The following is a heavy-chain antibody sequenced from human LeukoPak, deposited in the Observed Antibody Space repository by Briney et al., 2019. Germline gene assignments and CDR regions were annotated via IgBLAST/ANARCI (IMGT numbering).Heavy chain of an antibody. V-gene: IGHV3-30*18. D-gene: IGHD3-10*01. Sequence: PGRSLRLSCAASGFTFRNYGMNWVRQAPGKGLEWVAVISSDSSKIYYADSVKDRFTISRDNSENAAFLQMNSLRVEDTAVYHCAKSRGPSYDHFFDSWGQGTLVTVSS. CDR2: ISSDSSKI. CDR3: AKSRGPSYDHFFDS. CDR1: GFTFRNYG. J-gene: IGHJ4*02.